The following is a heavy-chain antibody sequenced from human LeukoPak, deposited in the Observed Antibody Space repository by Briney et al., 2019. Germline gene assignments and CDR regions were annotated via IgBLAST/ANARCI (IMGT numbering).Heavy chain of an antibody. D-gene: IGHD6-13*01. V-gene: IGHV4-30-4*08. CDR2: IYYSRGT. CDR3: ARRGGSSWYVDY. CDR1: GGPISSGDHY. J-gene: IGHJ4*02. Sequence: SQTLSLTCTVSGGPISSGDHYWSWIRQPPGKGLEWIGYIYYSRGTNYNPSLKSRVTISIDTAKKQISLKLNSVTAADTAVYYCARRGGSSWYVDYWGQGTLVTVPS.